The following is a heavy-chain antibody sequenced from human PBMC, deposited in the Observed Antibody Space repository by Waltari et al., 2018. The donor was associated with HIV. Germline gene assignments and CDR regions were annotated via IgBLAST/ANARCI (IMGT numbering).Heavy chain of an antibody. Sequence: EVQLVESGGGLIQPGGSLRLSCAASGFTVSSNYISWVRQAPGKGLEWISVIYSGGSIYYADAVKGRFTSSRDKSKDTVYLQMNNLRAEDTVVYYFARVEVITTYYDYGMDVGRPGTTFTVSS. D-gene: IGHD3-10*01. V-gene: IGHV3-53*01. CDR1: GFTVSSNY. CDR3: ARVEVITTYYDYGMDV. CDR2: IYSGGSI. J-gene: IGHJ6*02.